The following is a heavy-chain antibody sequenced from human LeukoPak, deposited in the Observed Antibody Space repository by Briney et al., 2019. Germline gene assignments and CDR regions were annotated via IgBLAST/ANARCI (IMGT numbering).Heavy chain of an antibody. CDR1: GFTFSSYG. Sequence: PGGSLRLSCAASGFTFSSYGMHWVRQAPGKGLEWVAFIRYDGSNKYYADSVKGRFTISRDNSKNTLYLQMNSLRAEDTAVYYCARDYDSSGYYQVVDAFDIWGQGTMVTVSS. CDR2: IRYDGSNK. V-gene: IGHV3-30*02. CDR3: ARDYDSSGYYQVVDAFDI. J-gene: IGHJ3*02. D-gene: IGHD3-22*01.